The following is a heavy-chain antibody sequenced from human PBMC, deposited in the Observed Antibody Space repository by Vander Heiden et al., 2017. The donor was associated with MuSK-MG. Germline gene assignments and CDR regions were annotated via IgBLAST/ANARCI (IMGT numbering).Heavy chain of an antibody. V-gene: IGHV4-61*02. D-gene: IGHD2-8*01. J-gene: IGHJ5*02. CDR1: GGSISSGSYY. Sequence: QVQLQESGPGLVKPSQTLSLTCTVSGGSISSGSYYWSWIRQPAGKGLEWIGRIYTSGSTNYNPSLKSRVTISVDTSKNQCSLKLSSVTAADTTVYYCARDPGYCTNGVCYTGGFDPWGQGTLVTVSS. CDR2: IYTSGST. CDR3: ARDPGYCTNGVCYTGGFDP.